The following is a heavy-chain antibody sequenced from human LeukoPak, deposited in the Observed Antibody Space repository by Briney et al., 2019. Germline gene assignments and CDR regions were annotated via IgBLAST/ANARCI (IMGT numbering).Heavy chain of an antibody. CDR2: ISYDGSNK. J-gene: IGHJ4*02. CDR3: AKDFGTTDGYFDY. CDR1: GFTFSSYG. V-gene: IGHV3-30*18. D-gene: IGHD1-7*01. Sequence: GGSLRLSCAASGFTFSSYGMHWVRQAPGKGLEWVAVISYDGSNKYYADSVKGRFTISRDNSKNTLYLEMNSLRAEDTAVYYCAKDFGTTDGYFDYWGQGTLVTVSS.